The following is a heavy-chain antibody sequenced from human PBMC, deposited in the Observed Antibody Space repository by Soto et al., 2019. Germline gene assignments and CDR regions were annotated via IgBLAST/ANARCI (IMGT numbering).Heavy chain of an antibody. V-gene: IGHV1-3*01. J-gene: IGHJ6*02. CDR1: GYTFTGYA. CDR3: ARGDGSGSYYSYYYYYYGMDV. Sequence: ASVKVSCKASGYTFTGYAMHWVRQAPGQRLEWMGWINAGNGNTKYSQKFQGRVTITRDTSASTAYMELSSLRSEDTAVYYCARGDGSGSYYSYYYYYYGMDVWGQGTTVTVSS. D-gene: IGHD3-10*01. CDR2: INAGNGNT.